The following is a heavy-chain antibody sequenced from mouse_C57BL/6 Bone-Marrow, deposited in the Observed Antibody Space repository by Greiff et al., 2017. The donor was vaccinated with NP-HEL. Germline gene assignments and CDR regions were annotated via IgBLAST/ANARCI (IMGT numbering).Heavy chain of an antibody. D-gene: IGHD4-1*01. Sequence: VQLKESGGGLVKPGGSLKLSCAASGFTFSDYGMHWVRQAPEKGLEWVAYISSGSSTIYYADTVKGRFTISRDNAKNTLFLQMTSLRSEDTAMYYCARPLGYYFDYWGQGTTLTVSS. CDR3: ARPLGYYFDY. J-gene: IGHJ2*01. CDR1: GFTFSDYG. CDR2: ISSGSSTI. V-gene: IGHV5-17*01.